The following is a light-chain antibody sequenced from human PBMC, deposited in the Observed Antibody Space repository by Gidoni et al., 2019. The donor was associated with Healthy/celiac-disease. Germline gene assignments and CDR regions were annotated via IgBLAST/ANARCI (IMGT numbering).Light chain of an antibody. CDR1: QSVSSSS. Sequence: EIVLTQSPGTLSLSPGERATLSCRASQSVSSSSLAWYQQKPGQAPRLLLYGASSRATGIPDRFRGSGSGTDFTLTISRLEPEEFAVYYCQQYGSSRFTFGPGTKVDIK. CDR3: QQYGSSRFT. V-gene: IGKV3-20*01. CDR2: GAS. J-gene: IGKJ3*01.